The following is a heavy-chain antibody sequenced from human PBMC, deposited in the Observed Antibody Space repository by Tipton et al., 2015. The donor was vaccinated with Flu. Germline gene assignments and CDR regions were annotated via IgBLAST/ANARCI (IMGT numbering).Heavy chain of an antibody. D-gene: IGHD6-13*01. J-gene: IGHJ6*02. V-gene: IGHV3-33*06. CDR1: EFTFSSYG. CDR2: IWYDGSNK. CDR3: AKQKERGYYGMDV. Sequence: SLRLSCVASEFTFSSYGMHWVRQAPGKGLEWVAVIWYDGSNKYYADSVKGRFTVSRDNSKNTLFLQMNSLRAEDTAVYYCAKQKERGYYGMDVWGQGTTVTVSS.